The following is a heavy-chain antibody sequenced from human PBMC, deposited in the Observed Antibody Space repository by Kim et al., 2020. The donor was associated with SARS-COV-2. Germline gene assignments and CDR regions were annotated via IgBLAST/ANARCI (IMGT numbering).Heavy chain of an antibody. V-gene: IGHV1-69*13. CDR2: IIPIFGTA. CDR1: GGTFSSYA. D-gene: IGHD3-3*01. J-gene: IGHJ3*02. Sequence: SVKVSCKASGGTFSSYAISWVRQAPGQGLEWMGGIIPIFGTANYAQKFQGRVTITADESTSTAYMELSSLRSEDTAVYYCAREPPGSGYYPRDAFDIWGQGTMVTVSS. CDR3: AREPPGSGYYPRDAFDI.